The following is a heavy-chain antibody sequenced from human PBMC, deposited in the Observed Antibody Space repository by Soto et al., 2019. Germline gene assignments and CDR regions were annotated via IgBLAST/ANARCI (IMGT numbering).Heavy chain of an antibody. CDR1: GFTFSSYT. CDR3: SKCDPVPGDYFDY. V-gene: IGHV3-30-3*02. Sequence: GGSLRLSCAASGFTFSSYTMHWVRQTPGKGLEWVAVVSIDGTKKYYADSVRGRFTISRDNSKNTLSLQMNSLRAEDTAVYYCSKCDPVPGDYFDYWGQGTLVPVSS. D-gene: IGHD6-19*01. CDR2: VSIDGTKK. J-gene: IGHJ4*02.